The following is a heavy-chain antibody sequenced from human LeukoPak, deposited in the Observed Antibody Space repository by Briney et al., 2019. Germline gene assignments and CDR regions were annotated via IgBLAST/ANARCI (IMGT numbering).Heavy chain of an antibody. V-gene: IGHV4-59*01. D-gene: IGHD2-2*01. J-gene: IGHJ4*02. CDR2: IYSSGST. CDR1: GGSISNYY. CDR3: AREGSTNILDY. Sequence: SETLSLTCTVSGGSISNYYWSWIRQPPGKGLEWIGYIYSSGSTNYNPSLKSRVTISVDTSKNQFFLKLSSVTAAETAVYYCAREGSTNILDYWGQGTLVTVSS.